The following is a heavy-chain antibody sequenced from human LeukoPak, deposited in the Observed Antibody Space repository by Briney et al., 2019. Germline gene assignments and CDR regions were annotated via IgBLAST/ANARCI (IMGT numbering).Heavy chain of an antibody. V-gene: IGHV3-48*02. Sequence: GGSLRLSCAASGFTFSSYSMYWVRQAPGKGLEWVSYISSSSSTIYYADSVKGRFTISRDNAKNSLYLQMNSLRDEDTAVYYCARVWGYCSGGSCYFSDYWGQGTLVTVSS. J-gene: IGHJ4*02. CDR3: ARVWGYCSGGSCYFSDY. D-gene: IGHD2-15*01. CDR2: ISSSSSTI. CDR1: GFTFSSYS.